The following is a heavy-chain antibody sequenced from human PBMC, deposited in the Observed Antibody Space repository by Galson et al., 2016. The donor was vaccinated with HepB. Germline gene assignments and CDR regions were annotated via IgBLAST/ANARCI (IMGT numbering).Heavy chain of an antibody. V-gene: IGHV4-4*02. CDR3: ARDSTDRGWYFDL. CDR2: IFDSGST. D-gene: IGHD1-1*01. CDR1: GGSVSSRSL. J-gene: IGHJ2*01. Sequence: SETLSLTCAVSGGSVSSRSLWGWVRQPPGKGLEWIGEIFDSGSTHYNPSLKSRVTISVDKSKNHVSLDLISVTAADTALYLCARDSTDRGWYFDLWGRGTRVIVSS.